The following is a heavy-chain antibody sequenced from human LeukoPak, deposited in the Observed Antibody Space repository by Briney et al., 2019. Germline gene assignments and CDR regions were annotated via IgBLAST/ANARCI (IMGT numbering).Heavy chain of an antibody. D-gene: IGHD6-13*01. CDR1: GFTVSSNS. Sequence: PGGSLRLSCTVSGFTVSSNSMSWVRQAPGKGLEWVSVIYSGGSTYYADSVKGRFTISRDNSKNTLYLQMNSLRAEDTAVYYCASFSSSWYPAFDYWGQGTLVTVSS. CDR2: IYSGGST. V-gene: IGHV3-66*01. CDR3: ASFSSSWYPAFDY. J-gene: IGHJ4*02.